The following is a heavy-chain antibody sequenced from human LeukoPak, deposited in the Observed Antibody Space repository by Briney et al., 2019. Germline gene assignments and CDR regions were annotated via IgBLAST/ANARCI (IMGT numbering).Heavy chain of an antibody. CDR2: ISSSSSYI. D-gene: IGHD2-15*01. J-gene: IGHJ4*02. CDR1: GFTFSSYS. CDR3: ARDAVVATDY. V-gene: IGHV3-21*01. Sequence: PGGSLRLSCAASGFTFSSYSMNWVRQAPGRGLEWVSSISSSSSYIYYADSVKGRFTISRDNAKNSLYLQMNSLRAEDTAVYYCARDAVVATDYWGQGTLVTVSS.